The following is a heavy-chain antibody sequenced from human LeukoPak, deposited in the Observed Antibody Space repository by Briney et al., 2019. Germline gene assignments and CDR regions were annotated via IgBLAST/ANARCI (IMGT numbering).Heavy chain of an antibody. V-gene: IGHV4-4*02. CDR3: ARGAPPQN. Sequence: SETLSLTCAVSGGSISSNNWWWSWVRQPPGKGLEWIGEIYHSGSTNYNPSLKSRVTISVDKSKNQFSLNLTSVTAADTAVYYCARGAPPQNWGQGALVTVSS. CDR2: IYHSGST. J-gene: IGHJ4*02. CDR1: GGSISSNNW.